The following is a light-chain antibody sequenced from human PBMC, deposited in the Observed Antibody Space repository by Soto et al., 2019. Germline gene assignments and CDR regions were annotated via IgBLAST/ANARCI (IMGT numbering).Light chain of an antibody. Sequence: EIVMTQSPATLSVSPGESATLSCRASQTVSRNLAWYQQKPGQAPRLLIYDASTRATGIPVRFRGSGSGTQFTLTISSLQSEYSAFYYCHQYTNWLALTFGGGTKVEIK. CDR3: HQYTNWLALT. CDR1: QTVSRN. V-gene: IGKV3-15*01. J-gene: IGKJ4*01. CDR2: DAS.